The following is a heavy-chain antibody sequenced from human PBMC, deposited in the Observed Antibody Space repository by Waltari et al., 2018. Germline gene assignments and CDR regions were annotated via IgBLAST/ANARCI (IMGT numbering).Heavy chain of an antibody. CDR1: GVTFRSYE. CDR3: AMSGYSYDLSLNY. V-gene: IGHV3-48*03. D-gene: IGHD5-18*01. CDR2: SSSSGSTI. Sequence: EVQLVESGGGLVQPGGSLRLSCAASGVTFRSYEMNWVRRAPGKGRVWVSDSSSSGSTIYYGASVKGRVTISRDESKDALYLEMNSLKTEDTAVYYWAMSGYSYDLSLNYWGQGTLVTVSS. J-gene: IGHJ4*02.